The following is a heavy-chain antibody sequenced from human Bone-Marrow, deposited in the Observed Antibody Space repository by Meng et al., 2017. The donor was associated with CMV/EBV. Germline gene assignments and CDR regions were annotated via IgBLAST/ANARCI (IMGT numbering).Heavy chain of an antibody. CDR3: ARGKGIAVAEPGALDY. V-gene: IGHV4-34*01. Sequence: ESLKISCAVYGGSFSGYYWSWIRQPPGKGLEWIGEINHSGSTNYNPSLKSRVTISVDTSKNQFSLKLSSVTAADTAVYYCARGKGIAVAEPGALDYWGQGTLVTVSS. D-gene: IGHD6-19*01. CDR1: GGSFSGYY. CDR2: INHSGST. J-gene: IGHJ4*02.